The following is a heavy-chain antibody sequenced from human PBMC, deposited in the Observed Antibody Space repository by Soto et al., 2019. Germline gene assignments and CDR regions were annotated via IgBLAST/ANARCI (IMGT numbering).Heavy chain of an antibody. CDR2: IYYSGST. V-gene: IGHV4-59*01. CDR3: ARVGRNDFWSGPLYYFDY. Sequence: SETLSLTCTVSGGSISSYYWSWIRQPPEKGLEWIGYIYYSGSTNYNPSLKSRVTISVDTSKNQFSLKLSSVTAADTAVYYCARVGRNDFWSGPLYYFDYWGQGTLVTVS. D-gene: IGHD3-3*01. CDR1: GGSISSYY. J-gene: IGHJ4*02.